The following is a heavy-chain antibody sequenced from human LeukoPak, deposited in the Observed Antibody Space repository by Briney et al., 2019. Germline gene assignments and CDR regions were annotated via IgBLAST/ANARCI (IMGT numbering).Heavy chain of an antibody. CDR3: ARGVVAATPNWFDP. V-gene: IGHV1-8*01. Sequence: ASVKVSCKAPRYTFTSYDINWVRQATGQGLEWMGWMNPNSGNTGYAQKFQGRVTMTRNTSISTAYMELSSLRSEDTAVYYCARGVVAATPNWFDPWGQGTLVTVFS. D-gene: IGHD2-15*01. CDR1: RYTFTSYD. J-gene: IGHJ5*02. CDR2: MNPNSGNT.